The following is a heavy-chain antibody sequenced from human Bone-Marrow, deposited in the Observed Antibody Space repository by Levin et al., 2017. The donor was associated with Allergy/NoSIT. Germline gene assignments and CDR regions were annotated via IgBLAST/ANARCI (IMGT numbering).Heavy chain of an antibody. CDR2: ISSSGSTI. CDR3: ASLVVVPAPRNYYGMDV. Sequence: GGSLRLSCAASGFTFSSYEMNWVRQAPGKGLEWVSYISSSGSTIYYADSVKGRFTISRDNAKNSLYLQMNSLRAEDTAVYYCASLVVVPAPRNYYGMDVWGQGTTVTVSS. CDR1: GFTFSSYE. D-gene: IGHD2-2*01. V-gene: IGHV3-48*03. J-gene: IGHJ6*02.